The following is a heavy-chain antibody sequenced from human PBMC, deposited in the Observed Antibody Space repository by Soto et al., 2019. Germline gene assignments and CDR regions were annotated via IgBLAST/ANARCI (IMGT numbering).Heavy chain of an antibody. CDR2: IYYSGST. CDR1: GGSISSGGYY. V-gene: IGHV4-31*03. D-gene: IGHD3-22*01. CDR3: ARFVEGYYDSSAVLGGGAFDI. J-gene: IGHJ3*02. Sequence: QVQLQESGPGLVKPSQTLSLTCTVSGGSISSGGYYWSWIRQHPGKGLEWIGYIYYSGSTYYNPSLKSRVTISVDTSKNQFSLKLSSVTAADTAVYYCARFVEGYYDSSAVLGGGAFDIWGQGTMVTVSS.